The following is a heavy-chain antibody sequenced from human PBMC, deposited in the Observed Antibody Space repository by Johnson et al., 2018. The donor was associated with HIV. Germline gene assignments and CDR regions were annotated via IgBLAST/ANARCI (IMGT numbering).Heavy chain of an antibody. CDR3: ARDPTIAWDLKGDAFDI. V-gene: IGHV3-11*01. Sequence: QVQLVESGGGLVKPGGSLRLSCAASGFSFSDYYMTWIRQAPGKGLEWVSSISSSGGTKYYADSLKGRFTISRDNAKNSLYLQMNSLRAEDTALYYCARDPTIAWDLKGDAFDIWGQGTMVTVSS. J-gene: IGHJ3*02. CDR1: GFSFSDYY. D-gene: IGHD1-26*01. CDR2: ISSSGGTK.